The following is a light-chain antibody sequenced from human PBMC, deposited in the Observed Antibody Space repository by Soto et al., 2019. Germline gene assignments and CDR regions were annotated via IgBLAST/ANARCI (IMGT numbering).Light chain of an antibody. CDR2: EVV. Sequence: QSALTQPPSASGSPGQSVTISCTGTKNDIGVSDFVSWYQHHPGKAPRLIIYEVVQRPSGVPDRFSGSKSGNTASLTVSGLQAADEADYCCKSYAGSNTYVFGSGTKLTVL. V-gene: IGLV2-8*01. J-gene: IGLJ1*01. CDR1: KNDIGVSDF. CDR3: KSYAGSNTYV.